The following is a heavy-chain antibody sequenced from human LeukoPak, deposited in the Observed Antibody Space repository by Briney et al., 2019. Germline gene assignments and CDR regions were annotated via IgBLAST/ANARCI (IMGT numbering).Heavy chain of an antibody. Sequence: SGTLSLTCAVSGGSISSSNWWSWVRQPPGKGLEWIGEIYHSGSTNYNPSLKSRVTISVDKSKNQFSLKLSSVTAADTAVYYCARSYIAAAGHFDYWGQGTLVTVSS. J-gene: IGHJ4*02. CDR3: ARSYIAAAGHFDY. CDR1: GGSISSSNW. D-gene: IGHD6-13*01. CDR2: IYHSGST. V-gene: IGHV4-4*02.